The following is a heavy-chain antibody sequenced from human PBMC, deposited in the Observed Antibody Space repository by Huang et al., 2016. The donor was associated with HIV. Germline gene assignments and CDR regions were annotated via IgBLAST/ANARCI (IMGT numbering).Heavy chain of an antibody. CDR3: ARDSQQWLVEDY. Sequence: EVQLVESGGGLVQPGGSLRLSCAASGFTFSGYWMHWVRQAPGKGLVGVSRINRDGSSTSYADSVKGRFTISRDNAKNALYLQMNSLRAEDTAVYYCARDSQQWLVEDYWGQGTLVTVSS. V-gene: IGHV3-74*01. D-gene: IGHD6-19*01. J-gene: IGHJ4*02. CDR2: INRDGSST. CDR1: GFTFSGYW.